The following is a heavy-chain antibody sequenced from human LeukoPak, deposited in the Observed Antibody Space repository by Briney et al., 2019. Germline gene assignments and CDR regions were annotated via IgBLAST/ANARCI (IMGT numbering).Heavy chain of an antibody. D-gene: IGHD5-12*01. V-gene: IGHV4-38-2*02. CDR1: GYSISSGYY. J-gene: IGHJ5*02. CDR3: ASSSGYDSVWFDP. CDR2: IYHSGST. Sequence: PSETLSLTCTVSGYSISSGYYWGWIRQPPGKGLEWIGSIYHSGSTYYNPSLKSRVTISVDTSKNQFSLKLSSVTAADTAVYYCASSSGYDSVWFDPWGQGTLVTVSS.